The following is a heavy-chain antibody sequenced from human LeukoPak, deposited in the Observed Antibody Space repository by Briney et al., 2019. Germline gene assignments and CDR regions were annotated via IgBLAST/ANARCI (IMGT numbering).Heavy chain of an antibody. CDR2: IYTSGST. CDR1: GGSISSGSYY. D-gene: IGHD5-24*01. V-gene: IGHV4-61*02. J-gene: IGHJ4*02. Sequence: SSQTLSLTCTVSGGSISSGSYYWSWIRQPAGKGLGWIGRIYTSGSTNYNPTLKSRVTISVDTSKNQFSLKLSSVTAADTAVYYCARETLEMATPTVDYWGQGTLVTVSS. CDR3: ARETLEMATPTVDY.